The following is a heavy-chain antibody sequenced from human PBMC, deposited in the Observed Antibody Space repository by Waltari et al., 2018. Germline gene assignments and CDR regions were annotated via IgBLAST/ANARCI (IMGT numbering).Heavy chain of an antibody. J-gene: IGHJ2*01. Sequence: QVQLVESGGGLVKPGGSLRLSCAASGFTFSDYYMSWIRQAPGKGLEWVSYMSSSGSTIYYADSVKCRFTISRDNAKNSLYLPMNSLRAEDTAVYYCARVLVVVNWYFDLWGRGTLVTVSS. D-gene: IGHD3-22*01. CDR3: ARVLVVVNWYFDL. CDR2: MSSSGSTI. V-gene: IGHV3-11*04. CDR1: GFTFSDYY.